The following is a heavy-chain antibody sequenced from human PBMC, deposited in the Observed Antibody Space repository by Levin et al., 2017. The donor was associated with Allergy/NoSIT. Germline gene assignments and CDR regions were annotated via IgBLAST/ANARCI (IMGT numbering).Heavy chain of an antibody. Sequence: SETLSLTCAVYGGSFSGYYWSWIRQPPGKGLEWIGEINHSGSTNYNPSLKSRVTISVDTSKNQFSLKLSSVTAADTAVYYCAREIYYGSGSYYKVCYFDYWGQGTLVTVSS. CDR3: AREIYYGSGSYYKVCYFDY. J-gene: IGHJ4*02. CDR1: GGSFSGYY. V-gene: IGHV4-34*01. D-gene: IGHD3-10*01. CDR2: INHSGST.